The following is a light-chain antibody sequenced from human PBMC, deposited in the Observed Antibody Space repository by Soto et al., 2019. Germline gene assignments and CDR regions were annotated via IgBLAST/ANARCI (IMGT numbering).Light chain of an antibody. CDR2: HAS. CDR1: QGITNN. CDR3: QQYYGLPPLT. J-gene: IGKJ5*01. Sequence: IRMSPSPSSLSASTGARVTITCRASQGITNNLSWYQQKPGKAPNLLIYHASKLAKGVTSRFSGSGSGTDFSFIITSLQREDLATYYCQQYYGLPPLTFGQGTRLEIK. V-gene: IGKV1-33*01.